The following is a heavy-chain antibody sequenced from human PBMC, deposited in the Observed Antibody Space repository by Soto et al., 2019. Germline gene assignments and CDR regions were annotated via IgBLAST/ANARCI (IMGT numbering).Heavy chain of an antibody. V-gene: IGHV4-59*02. CDR1: GDSVTSHY. J-gene: IGHJ5*02. Sequence: PSETLSLTCSFSGDSVTSHYLTWIRQPPEKGLEWIGEINHNGSTHYNPSLTSRVTISVDMSKNHLSLTLTSVTAADTAVYYCARSFYPWGQGTLVTVSS. CDR3: ARSFYP. CDR2: INHNGST.